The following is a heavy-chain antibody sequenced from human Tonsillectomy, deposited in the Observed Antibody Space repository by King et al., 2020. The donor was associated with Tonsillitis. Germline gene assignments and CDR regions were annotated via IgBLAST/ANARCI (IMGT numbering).Heavy chain of an antibody. J-gene: IGHJ3*02. Sequence: VQLVESGGGLVQPGGSLRLSCVASGFTFSSYAMNWVRLAPGKGLEWVSIFSGSGGSTYYADSVKGRFTISSDKSKNTVYLQMNSLRPEDTALYYCAKDREASTIGRPDALDIWGQGTTVTVSS. CDR3: AKDREASTIGRPDALDI. V-gene: IGHV3-23*04. CDR2: FSGSGGST. D-gene: IGHD4/OR15-4a*01. CDR1: GFTFSSYA.